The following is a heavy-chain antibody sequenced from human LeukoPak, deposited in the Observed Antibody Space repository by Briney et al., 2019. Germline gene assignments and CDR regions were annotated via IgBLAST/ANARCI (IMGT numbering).Heavy chain of an antibody. J-gene: IGHJ4*02. Sequence: PGGSLRLSCAASGFIFRNYAMHWVRQAPGKGLEWVAVISYDGSSKYYADSVKSRFTISRDNSKKTLYLEMNSPRAEDTAMYYCARNDYGTFYFDYWGQGALVPVSS. CDR2: ISYDGSSK. CDR1: GFIFRNYA. CDR3: ARNDYGTFYFDY. V-gene: IGHV3-30-3*01. D-gene: IGHD5-12*01.